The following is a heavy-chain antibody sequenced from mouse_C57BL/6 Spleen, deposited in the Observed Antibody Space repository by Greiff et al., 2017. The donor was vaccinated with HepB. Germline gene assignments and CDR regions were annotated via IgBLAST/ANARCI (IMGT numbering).Heavy chain of an antibody. D-gene: IGHD1-3*01. CDR3: TKLTHYFDY. CDR1: GYTFTDYE. J-gene: IGHJ2*01. Sequence: QVHVKQSGAELVRPGASVTLSCKASGYTFTDYEMHWVKQTPVHGLEWIGAIDPETGGTAYNQKFKGKAILTADKSSSTAYMELRSLTSEDSAVYYCTKLTHYFDYWGQGTTLTVSS. V-gene: IGHV1-15*01. CDR2: IDPETGGT.